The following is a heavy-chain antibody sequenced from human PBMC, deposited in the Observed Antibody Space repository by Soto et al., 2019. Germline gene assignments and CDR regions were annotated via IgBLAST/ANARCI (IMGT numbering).Heavy chain of an antibody. CDR3: GRDGSGGIIES. Sequence: QVQLVQSGAEVKKPGASVKVSCKTSGYTFTGYGINWVRQAPGHGLEWMGWISVFNGNTKYGQNIQDRVIMTTDTSTSTAYMELRSLRSDDTAVYFCGRDGSGGIIESWGQATMLIVSS. J-gene: IGHJ3*01. CDR1: GYTFTGYG. D-gene: IGHD2-15*01. V-gene: IGHV1-18*01. CDR2: ISVFNGNT.